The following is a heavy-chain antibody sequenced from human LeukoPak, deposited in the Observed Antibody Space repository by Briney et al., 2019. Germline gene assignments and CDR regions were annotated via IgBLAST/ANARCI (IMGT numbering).Heavy chain of an antibody. J-gene: IGHJ5*02. Sequence: GRPLRLSCAASGFTFSSYGMHWVRQAPGKGLEWVAVISYDGSNKYYADSVKGRFTISRDNSKNTLYLQMNSLRAEDTAVYFCAKGLYYYGSGSYLNWFDPWGQGTLVTASS. D-gene: IGHD3-10*01. V-gene: IGHV3-30*18. CDR1: GFTFSSYG. CDR3: AKGLYYYGSGSYLNWFDP. CDR2: ISYDGSNK.